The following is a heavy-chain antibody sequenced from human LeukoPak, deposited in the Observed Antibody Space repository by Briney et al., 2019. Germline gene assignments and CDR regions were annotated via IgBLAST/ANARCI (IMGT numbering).Heavy chain of an antibody. J-gene: IGHJ3*02. V-gene: IGHV3-30*03. D-gene: IGHD2-2*01. CDR2: VSYEGGTQ. CDR3: ARVGVVPAAIPDGFDI. Sequence: PGGSLRLSCAASGFTFSNYGMHWVRQSPGQGLEWVAVVSYEGGTQYYADSVKGRFTISRDNSKNTLYLQMNSLTAEDTAVYYCARVGVVPAAIPDGFDIWGQGTMVTVSS. CDR1: GFTFSNYG.